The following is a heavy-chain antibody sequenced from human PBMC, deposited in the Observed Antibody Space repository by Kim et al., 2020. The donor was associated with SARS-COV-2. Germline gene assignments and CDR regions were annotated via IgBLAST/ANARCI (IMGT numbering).Heavy chain of an antibody. D-gene: IGHD3-22*01. CDR3: ARARITMIVVDAFDI. CDR1: GGSISSGGYY. Sequence: SETLSLTCTVSGGSISSGGYYWSWIRQHPGKGLEWIGDIYYSGSTYYNPALKSRVTISVDTSKNQFSLKLSSVTAADTAVYYCARARITMIVVDAFDIWGQGTMVTVSS. J-gene: IGHJ3*02. CDR2: IYYSGST. V-gene: IGHV4-31*03.